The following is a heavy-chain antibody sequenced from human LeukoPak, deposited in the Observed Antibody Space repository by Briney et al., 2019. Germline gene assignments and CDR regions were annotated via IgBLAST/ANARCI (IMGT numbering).Heavy chain of an antibody. J-gene: IGHJ4*02. V-gene: IGHV3-21*01. D-gene: IGHD6-19*01. CDR3: ARDSPSIAVAGTRFDY. Sequence: SVKGRFTISRDNAKNSLYLQMNSLRAEDTAVYYCARDSPSIAVAGTRFDYWGQGTLVTVSS.